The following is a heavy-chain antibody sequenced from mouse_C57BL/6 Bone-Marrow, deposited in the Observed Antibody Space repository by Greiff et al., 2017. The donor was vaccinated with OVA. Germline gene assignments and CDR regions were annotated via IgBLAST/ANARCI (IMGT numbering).Heavy chain of an antibody. V-gene: IGHV1-81*01. CDR3: ARELGRRIAY. J-gene: IGHJ3*01. D-gene: IGHD4-1*01. CDR1: GYTFTSYG. Sequence: QVQLQQSGAELARPGASVKLSCKASGYTFTSYGISWVKHRTGQGLEWIGEIYPRSGNTYYNEKFKGKATLTADKSSSTAYMELRSLTSEDSAVYFCARELGRRIAYWGQGTLVTVSA. CDR2: IYPRSGNT.